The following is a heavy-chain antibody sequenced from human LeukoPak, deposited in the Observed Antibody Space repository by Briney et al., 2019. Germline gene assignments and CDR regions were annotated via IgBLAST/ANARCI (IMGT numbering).Heavy chain of an antibody. CDR1: GFTFTAYL. CDR2: MSSDGNAM. V-gene: IGHV3-30-3*01. Sequence: GGSLRLSCAASGFTFTAYLIHWVRQAPGKGLEWVAVMSSDGNAMFYADSVKGRFTISRDNSKNTLYLQMNSLRAEDTAVYYCVRESEYYFDHSASFDYWGQGTLVAVSS. CDR3: VRESEYYFDHSASFDY. J-gene: IGHJ4*02. D-gene: IGHD3-22*01.